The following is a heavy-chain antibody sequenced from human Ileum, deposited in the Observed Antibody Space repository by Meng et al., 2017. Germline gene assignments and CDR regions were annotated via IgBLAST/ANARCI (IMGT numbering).Heavy chain of an antibody. V-gene: IGHV1-2*06. D-gene: IGHD1-20*01. J-gene: IGHJ5*02. CDR1: GYTFTGYH. CDR2: INPNSGGT. CDR3: AIITAGGA. Sequence: QVHRVQSGAEGKKPGASVKVSCKASGYTFTGYHMHWVRQAPGQGLEWVGRINPNSGGTIYAQKFQGRVTMTRDTSISTGYMELSRLRSDDTAVYYCAIITAGGAWGQGTLVTVSS.